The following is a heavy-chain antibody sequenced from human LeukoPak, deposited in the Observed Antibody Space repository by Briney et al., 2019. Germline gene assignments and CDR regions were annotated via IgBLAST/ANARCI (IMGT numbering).Heavy chain of an antibody. V-gene: IGHV4-61*05. CDR2: MYDSGRT. Sequence: KSSETLSLTCTISGGSMNTDTYCWDWIRQPPGKGLEWIGYMYDSGRTNYNPSLKSRVTILADMSKNQFSLKMSSVTAADTAVYYCARDYSGSSSWNWFDPWGQGTLVTVST. J-gene: IGHJ5*02. CDR3: ARDYSGSSSWNWFDP. CDR1: GGSMNTDTYC. D-gene: IGHD6-13*01.